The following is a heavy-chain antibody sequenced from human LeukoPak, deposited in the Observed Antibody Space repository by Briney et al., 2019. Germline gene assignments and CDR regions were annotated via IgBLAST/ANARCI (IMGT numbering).Heavy chain of an antibody. V-gene: IGHV3-74*01. CDR3: ARGANDDYRFDY. CDR1: GFTFSRYW. CDR2: INSDGSRT. J-gene: IGHJ4*02. D-gene: IGHD4-17*01. Sequence: GGSLRLSCAASGFTFSRYWMHWVRQVPGKGLVWVSRINSDGSRTTYADYVKGRFTISRDNAKNTLYLQMNSLRAEDTAVYYCARGANDDYRFDYWGQGTLVTVSS.